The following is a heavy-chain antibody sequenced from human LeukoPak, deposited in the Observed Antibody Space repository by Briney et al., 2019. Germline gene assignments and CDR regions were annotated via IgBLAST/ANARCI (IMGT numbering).Heavy chain of an antibody. CDR3: AKDPYVRGFGAFDL. V-gene: IGHV3-7*04. CDR1: GFTFSTYW. CDR2: INEDGSQT. D-gene: IGHD3-10*02. J-gene: IGHJ3*01. Sequence: RGSLRLSCAASGFTFSTYWMTWVRQAPGKGLEWVANINEDGSQTHYVDSVKGRFTISRDNAKRSLFLQMSSLSADDTALYYCAKDPYVRGFGAFDLWGQGTTVTVSS.